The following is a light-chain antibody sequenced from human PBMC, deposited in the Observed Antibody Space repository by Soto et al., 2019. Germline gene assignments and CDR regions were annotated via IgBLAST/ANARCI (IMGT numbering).Light chain of an antibody. V-gene: IGKV3-20*01. CDR2: GAS. J-gene: IGKJ1*01. CDR1: QSVSSSY. CDR3: QQYGSTPPLT. Sequence: EIGLTQSPGTLSLSPGERATLSCRASQSVSSSYLAWYQQKPDQAPRLLIYGASSRTTGIADRFSGSGSATDFTLTISRLEPEDFAVYCCQQYGSTPPLTFGQGTKVEMK.